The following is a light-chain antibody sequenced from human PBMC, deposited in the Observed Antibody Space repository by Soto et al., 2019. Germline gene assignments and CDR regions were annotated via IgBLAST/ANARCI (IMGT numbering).Light chain of an antibody. CDR2: DAS. CDR1: QSVGTW. J-gene: IGKJ2*01. V-gene: IGKV1-5*01. Sequence: DIPMTQSPSTLSASVRDRVTISCRASQSVGTWVAWYQQKSGKAPKLLISDASNLESGVPLRFSGTGSGTVFTLTISGLQPDDFATYYCQQYKSYSTFGQGTKVDI. CDR3: QQYKSYST.